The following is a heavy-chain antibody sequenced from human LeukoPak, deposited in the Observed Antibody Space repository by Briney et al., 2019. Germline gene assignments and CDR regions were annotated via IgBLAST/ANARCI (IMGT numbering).Heavy chain of an antibody. V-gene: IGHV1-18*01. CDR1: GYTFTSYG. Sequence: ASVKVSCKASGYTFTSYGISWVRQAPGQGLEWMGWISAYNGNTNYAQKLQGRVTMTTDTSTSTAYMELRSLRSDDTGVYYCARAHVLRYFDWLLQKEPFDYWGQGTLVTVSS. D-gene: IGHD3-9*01. CDR2: ISAYNGNT. CDR3: ARAHVLRYFDWLLQKEPFDY. J-gene: IGHJ4*02.